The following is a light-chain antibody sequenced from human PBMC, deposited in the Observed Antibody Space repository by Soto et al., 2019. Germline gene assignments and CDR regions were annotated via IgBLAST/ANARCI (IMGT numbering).Light chain of an antibody. CDR3: QQSNKWPYT. J-gene: IGKJ2*01. Sequence: EIVMTQSPATLSVSPGERATLSCRASQSVSSNLAWYQQKPGQAPLLLFYGASTRATGIPAKFSGTGSGTAFTLTISSLQSEDFAVYYCQQSNKWPYTFGQGTKLEIK. CDR1: QSVSSN. CDR2: GAS. V-gene: IGKV3-15*01.